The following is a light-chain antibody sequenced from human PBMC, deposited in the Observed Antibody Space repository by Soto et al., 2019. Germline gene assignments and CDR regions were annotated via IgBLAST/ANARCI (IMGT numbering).Light chain of an antibody. Sequence: EIVLTQSPATLSLSPGERVTLSCRASQSVSTYLAWYQQKPGQAPRLLIYDASNRATGIPARFSGSGSGTDFTLTISSLEPEDSAVYYCQQRFNWRTFGQGTRLEIK. V-gene: IGKV3-11*01. CDR3: QQRFNWRT. CDR2: DAS. CDR1: QSVSTY. J-gene: IGKJ5*01.